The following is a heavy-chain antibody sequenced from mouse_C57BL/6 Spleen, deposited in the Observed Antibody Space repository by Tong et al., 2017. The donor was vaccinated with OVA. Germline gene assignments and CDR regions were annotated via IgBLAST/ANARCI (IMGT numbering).Heavy chain of an antibody. CDR2: INPSNGGT. Sequence: QLHETRTVLVRHWASVNLSCKASGYTFTSYWMHWVKQRPGQGLEWIGNINPSNGGTNYNEKFKSKATLTVDKSSSTAYMQLSSRTSEDSAVYYCARDYYGSSWGYYFDYWGQGTTLSVSS. CDR1: GYTFTSYW. D-gene: IGHD1-1*01. CDR3: ARDYYGSSWGYYFDY. J-gene: IGHJ2*01. V-gene: IGHV1-53*01.